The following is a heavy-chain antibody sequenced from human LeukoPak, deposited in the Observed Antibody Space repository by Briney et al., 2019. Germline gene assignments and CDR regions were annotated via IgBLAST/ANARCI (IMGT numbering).Heavy chain of an antibody. CDR1: GFTFSSYW. CDR2: IKQDGSEK. CDR3: ARARKPSGWYWGHFDY. D-gene: IGHD6-19*01. J-gene: IGHJ4*02. V-gene: IGHV3-7*01. Sequence: GGSLRLPCAASGFTFSSYWMSWVRQAPGKGLEWVANIKQDGSEKYYVDSVKGRFTISRDNAKNSLYLQMNSLRAEDTAVYYCARARKPSGWYWGHFDYWGQGTLVTVSS.